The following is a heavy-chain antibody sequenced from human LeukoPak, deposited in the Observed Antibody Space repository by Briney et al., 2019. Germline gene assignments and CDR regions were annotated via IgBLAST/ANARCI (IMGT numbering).Heavy chain of an antibody. Sequence: SETLSLTCTVSGGSISSSSYYWGWIRQPPGKGLEWIGSIYYSGSTYYNPSLKSRVTISVDTSKNQFSLKLSSVTAADTAVYYCARPAIYGDYDSYGMDAWGQGTTVTVSS. D-gene: IGHD4-17*01. CDR1: GGSISSSSYY. J-gene: IGHJ6*02. V-gene: IGHV4-39*01. CDR3: ARPAIYGDYDSYGMDA. CDR2: IYYSGST.